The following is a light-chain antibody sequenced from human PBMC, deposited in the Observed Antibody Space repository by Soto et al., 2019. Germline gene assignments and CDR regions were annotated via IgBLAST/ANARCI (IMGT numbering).Light chain of an antibody. CDR1: QNIRSW. J-gene: IGKJ2*01. Sequence: DMPMTQSPTTLSASVGDRVTITCRASQNIRSWLAWYQQKPGKAPKVLIYDASTLERGVPSRFSGSGFGTEFPLTISNLQPDDFATYYCQHYNGYFGQGTKLEIK. CDR2: DAS. CDR3: QHYNGY. V-gene: IGKV1-5*01.